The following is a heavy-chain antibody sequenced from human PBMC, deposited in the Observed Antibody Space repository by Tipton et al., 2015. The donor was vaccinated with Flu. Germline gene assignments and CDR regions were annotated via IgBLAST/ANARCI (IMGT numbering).Heavy chain of an antibody. CDR3: ARVRYYDSSGYYYGGFDY. CDR1: GGSISSYY. CDR2: IYCSGST. D-gene: IGHD3-22*01. V-gene: IGHV4-59*01. Sequence: TLSLTCTVSGGSISSYYWSWIRQPPGKGLEWIGYIYCSGSTNYNPSLKSRVTISVDTSKNQFSLKLSSVTAADTAVYYCARVRYYDSSGYYYGGFDYWGQGTLVTVSS. J-gene: IGHJ4*02.